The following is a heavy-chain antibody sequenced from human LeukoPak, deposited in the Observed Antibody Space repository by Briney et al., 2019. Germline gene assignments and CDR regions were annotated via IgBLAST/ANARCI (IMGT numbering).Heavy chain of an antibody. Sequence: KPSETLSLTCTVSGGSISSYYWSWIRQPAGKGLEWIGRIYTSGSTNYNPSLKSRVTISVDTSKDQFSLKLSSVTAADTAVYYCARGYSSSWYLDWFDPWGQGTLVTVSS. CDR2: IYTSGST. D-gene: IGHD6-13*01. J-gene: IGHJ5*02. CDR3: ARGYSSSWYLDWFDP. V-gene: IGHV4-4*07. CDR1: GGSISSYY.